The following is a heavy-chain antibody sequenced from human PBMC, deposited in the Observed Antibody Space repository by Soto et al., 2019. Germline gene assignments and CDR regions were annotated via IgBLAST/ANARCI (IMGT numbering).Heavy chain of an antibody. CDR1: GGSISSGDYY. Sequence: QVQLQESGPGLVKPSQTLSLTCTVSGGSISSGDYYWSWIRQPPGKGLEWIGYIYYSGSTYYNPSLKSRVTISVDTSQNPFSLKLSSVTAADTAVYYCARGYLGYCSSTSCLNWFDPWGQGTLVTVSS. J-gene: IGHJ5*02. CDR3: ARGYLGYCSSTSCLNWFDP. D-gene: IGHD2-2*01. CDR2: IYYSGST. V-gene: IGHV4-30-4*01.